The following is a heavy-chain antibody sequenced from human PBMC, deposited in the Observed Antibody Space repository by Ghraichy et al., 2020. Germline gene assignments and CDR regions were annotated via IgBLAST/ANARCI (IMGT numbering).Heavy chain of an antibody. Sequence: SGPTLVKPTQTLTLTCTFSGFSLSTSGVGVGWIRQPPGKALEWLALIYWNDDKRYSPSLKSRLIITKDTSKNQVVLTMTNMDPVDTATYYCAHRRDGDYGGYFDYWGQGTLVTVSS. CDR3: AHRRDGDYGGYFDY. D-gene: IGHD4-17*01. J-gene: IGHJ4*02. CDR2: IYWNDDK. CDR1: GFSLSTSGVG. V-gene: IGHV2-5*01.